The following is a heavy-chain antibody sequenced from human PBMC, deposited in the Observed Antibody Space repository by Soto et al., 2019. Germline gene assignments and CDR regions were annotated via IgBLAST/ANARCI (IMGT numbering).Heavy chain of an antibody. CDR1: GFTFTGSS. V-gene: IGHV1-3*04. D-gene: IGHD1-1*01. Sequence: QVPLVQSGAEVKKPGASVKVSCQASGFTFTGSSIHWVRQAPGQRLEWLGWIATNNGRTKYSQNFQGRVTITRDTSATTTYMDLRSLRSEDTAVYYCARGRWTQSTADYYLDYWGQGTLVTVSS. CDR3: ARGRWTQSTADYYLDY. J-gene: IGHJ4*02. CDR2: IATNNGRT.